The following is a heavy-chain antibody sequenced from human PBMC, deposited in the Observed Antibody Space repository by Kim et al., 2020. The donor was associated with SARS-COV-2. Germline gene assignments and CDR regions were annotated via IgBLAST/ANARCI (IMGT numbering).Heavy chain of an antibody. J-gene: IGHJ4*02. CDR3: ARRGGIVNNYNY. V-gene: IGHV4-39*01. D-gene: IGHD1-1*01. Sequence: TYYHPSLQSRVTRSVDTSKNQFSLNLRSVTATDTAVYYCARRGGIVNNYNYWGQGTLVTVSS. CDR2: T.